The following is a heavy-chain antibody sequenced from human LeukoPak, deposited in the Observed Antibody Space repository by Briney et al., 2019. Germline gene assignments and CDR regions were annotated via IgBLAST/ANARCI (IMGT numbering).Heavy chain of an antibody. CDR1: GGSISSGSYY. CDR3: ASQTAAGFDY. Sequence: SETLSLTCTVSGGSISSGSYYWSWIRQPAGKGLEWIGRIYTSGSTNYNPSLKSRVTMSVDTSKNQFSLKLSSVTAADTAVYYCASQTAAGFDYWGQGALVTVSS. V-gene: IGHV4-61*02. J-gene: IGHJ4*02. D-gene: IGHD6-13*01. CDR2: IYTSGST.